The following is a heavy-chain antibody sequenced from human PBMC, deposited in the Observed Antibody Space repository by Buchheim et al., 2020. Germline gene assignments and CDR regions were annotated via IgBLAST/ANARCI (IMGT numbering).Heavy chain of an antibody. CDR2: ISYDGSNK. V-gene: IGHV3-30-3*01. CDR3: ARAGIDYQLRYYYYYGMDV. D-gene: IGHD6-13*01. Sequence: QVQLVESGGGVVQPGRSLRLSCAASGFTFSSYAMHWVRQAPGKGLEWVAVISYDGSNKYYADSVKGRFTISRDNSKNTLYLQMNSQRAEDTAVYYCARAGIDYQLRYYYYYGMDVWGQGTT. CDR1: GFTFSSYA. J-gene: IGHJ6*02.